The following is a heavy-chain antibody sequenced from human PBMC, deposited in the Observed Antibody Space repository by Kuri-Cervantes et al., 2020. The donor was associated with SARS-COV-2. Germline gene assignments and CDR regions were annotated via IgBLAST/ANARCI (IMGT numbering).Heavy chain of an antibody. CDR3: ASASSKRDYYYYGMDV. D-gene: IGHD5-24*01. J-gene: IGHJ6*02. CDR1: GFTFSGHW. CDR2: INPDGSYT. Sequence: GESLKISCAASGFTFSGHWIHWVRQAPGKGLVWVSRINPDGSYTNNADSVKGRFTLSRDNAKNMLFLQMNSLRVEDTAVYYCASASSKRDYYYYGMDVWGQGTTVTVSS. V-gene: IGHV3-74*01.